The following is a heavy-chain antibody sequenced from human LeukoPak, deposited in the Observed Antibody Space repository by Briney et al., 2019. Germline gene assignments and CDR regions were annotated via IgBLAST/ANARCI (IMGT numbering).Heavy chain of an antibody. CDR1: GYTFTGYY. J-gene: IGHJ4*02. Sequence: GASVKVSCKASGYTFTGYYMHWVRQAPGQGLEWMGWINPNSGGTNYAQKFQGRVTMTRDTSISTAYMELSRLRSDDTAVYYCARDLTVGATIPYFDYWGQGTLVTVSS. D-gene: IGHD1-26*01. CDR3: ARDLTVGATIPYFDY. CDR2: INPNSGGT. V-gene: IGHV1-2*02.